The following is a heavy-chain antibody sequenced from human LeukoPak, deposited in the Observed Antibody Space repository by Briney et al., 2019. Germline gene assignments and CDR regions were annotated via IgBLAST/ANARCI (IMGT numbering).Heavy chain of an antibody. CDR3: ARDRGIRFYFDY. J-gene: IGHJ4*02. CDR1: GGTFSSYA. V-gene: IGHV1-69*04. Sequence: ASVKVSCKASGGTFSSYAISWVRQAPGQGLEWMGRIIPILGIANYAQKFQGRVTITADKSTSTAYMELNSLRSEDTAVYYCARDRGIRFYFDYWGQGTLVTVSS. D-gene: IGHD3-3*01. CDR2: IIPILGIA.